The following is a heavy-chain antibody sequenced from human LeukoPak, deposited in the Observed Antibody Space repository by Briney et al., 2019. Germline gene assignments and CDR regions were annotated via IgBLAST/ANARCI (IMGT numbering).Heavy chain of an antibody. Sequence: PSETLSLTCTVSGGSISSSSYYWGWIRQPPGKGLERIGSIYYSGSINNNPSLKSRVTISVDTSKNQFSLKLNSVTAADTAVYYCARRRTMFGYFAGEFDYWGQGTLVTVSS. J-gene: IGHJ4*02. CDR3: ARRRTMFGYFAGEFDY. CDR1: GGSISSSSYY. D-gene: IGHD3-10*02. CDR2: IYYSGSI. V-gene: IGHV4-39*01.